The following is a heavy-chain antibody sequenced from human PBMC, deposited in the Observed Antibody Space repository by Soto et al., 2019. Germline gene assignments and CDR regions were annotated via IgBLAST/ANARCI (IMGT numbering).Heavy chain of an antibody. CDR1: GYSFAGYW. D-gene: IGHD3-22*01. CDR3: ARQIYDSDTGPNFQYYFDS. V-gene: IGHV5-10-1*01. J-gene: IGHJ4*02. Sequence: GESLKISCKGSGYSFAGYWITWVRQKPGKGLEWMGRIDPSDSQTHYSPSFRGHVTISVTKSITTVFLQWSSLRASDTAMYYCARQIYDSDTGPNFQYYFDSWGQGTPVTVYS. CDR2: IDPSDSQT.